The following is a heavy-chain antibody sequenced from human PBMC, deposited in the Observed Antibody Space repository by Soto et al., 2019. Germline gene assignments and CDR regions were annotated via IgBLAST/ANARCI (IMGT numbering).Heavy chain of an antibody. CDR1: GFTFSSYG. V-gene: IGHV3-30*18. CDR2: ISYDGSNK. CDR3: AKDRDFWSGYYIYYYGMDV. D-gene: IGHD3-3*01. Sequence: QVQLVESGGGVVQPGRSLRLSCAASGFTFSSYGMHWVRQAPGKGLEWVAVISYDGSNKYYADSVKGRFTISRDNSKNTLYLQMNSLRAEDTAVYYGAKDRDFWSGYYIYYYGMDVWGQGTTVTVSS. J-gene: IGHJ6*02.